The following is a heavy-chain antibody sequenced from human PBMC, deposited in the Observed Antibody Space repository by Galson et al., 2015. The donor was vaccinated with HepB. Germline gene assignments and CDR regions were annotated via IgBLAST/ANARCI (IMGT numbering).Heavy chain of an antibody. V-gene: IGHV3-30*03. J-gene: IGHJ5*02. CDR2: ISYDGSNK. Sequence: SLRLSCAASGFTFSSYGLHWVRQAPGKGLEWVAVISYDGSNKYYADSVKGRFTISRDNSKNTLYLQMNSLRAEDTAVYYCARDPMVYAIQNWFDPWGQGTLVTVSS. CDR1: GFTFSSYG. CDR3: ARDPMVYAIQNWFDP. D-gene: IGHD2-8*01.